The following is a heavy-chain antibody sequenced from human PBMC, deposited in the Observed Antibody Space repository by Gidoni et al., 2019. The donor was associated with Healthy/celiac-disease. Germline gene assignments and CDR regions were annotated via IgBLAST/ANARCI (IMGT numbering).Heavy chain of an antibody. V-gene: IGHV3-30*18. CDR2: ISYDGSNK. Sequence: QVQLVESGGGVVQPGRSLRLSCAASGFPFSRYGMHWVRQAPGKGLEWVAVISYDGSNKYYADSVKGRFTISRDNSKNTLYLQMNSLRAEDTAVYYCAKDCLAYCGGDCYFDYWGQGTLVTVSS. D-gene: IGHD2-21*02. CDR3: AKDCLAYCGGDCYFDY. CDR1: GFPFSRYG. J-gene: IGHJ4*02.